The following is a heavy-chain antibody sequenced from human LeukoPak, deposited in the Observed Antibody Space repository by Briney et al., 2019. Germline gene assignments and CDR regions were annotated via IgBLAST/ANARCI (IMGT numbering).Heavy chain of an antibody. Sequence: PGGSPRLSCAASGFTVSSNYMSWVRQAPGKGLEWVSVIYSGGSTYYADSVKGRFTISRDNSKNTLYLQMNSLRAEDTAVYYCARDYYDSSGYYYPFDYWGQGTLVTVSS. D-gene: IGHD3-22*01. V-gene: IGHV3-66*01. CDR1: GFTVSSNY. CDR2: IYSGGST. J-gene: IGHJ4*02. CDR3: ARDYYDSSGYYYPFDY.